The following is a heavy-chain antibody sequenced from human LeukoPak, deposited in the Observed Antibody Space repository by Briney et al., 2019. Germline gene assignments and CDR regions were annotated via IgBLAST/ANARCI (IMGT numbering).Heavy chain of an antibody. CDR1: GFTFSSYA. D-gene: IGHD1-26*01. CDR2: ISYDGSNK. V-gene: IGHV3-30-3*01. CDR3: ARVVGATDY. J-gene: IGHJ4*02. Sequence: GGSLRLSCAASGFTFSSYAMHWVRQAPGKGLEWVAVISYDGSNKYYADSVKGRFTISRDNSKNTLYLQMNSLRAEDTAVYYCARVVGATDYWGQGTLVTVSS.